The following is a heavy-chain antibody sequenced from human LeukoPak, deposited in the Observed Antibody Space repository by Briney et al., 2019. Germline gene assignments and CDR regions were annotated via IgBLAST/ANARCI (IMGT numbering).Heavy chain of an antibody. CDR2: ISGSGGST. CDR3: ARASYSSSYGY. V-gene: IGHV3-23*01. J-gene: IGHJ4*02. CDR1: GFTFSSYA. D-gene: IGHD6-13*01. Sequence: GGSLRLSRAASGFTFSSYAMSWVRQAPGKGLEWVSAISGSGGSTYYADSVKGRFTISRDNSKNSLYLQMNSLRAEDTAVYYCARASYSSSYGYWGQGTLVTVSS.